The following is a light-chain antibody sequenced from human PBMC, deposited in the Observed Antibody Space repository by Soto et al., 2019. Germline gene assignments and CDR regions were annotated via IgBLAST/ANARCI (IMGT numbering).Light chain of an antibody. CDR2: LNSDGSH. J-gene: IGLJ3*02. Sequence: QLVLTQSPSASASLGDSVKLTCTLSSGHRSYAIAWHQQQPEKGPRYLMKLNSDGSHSKGDGIPDRFSGSSSGAERYLTISRLQSEDETDYYCQTWGTGIRVFGGGTKVTVL. CDR1: SGHRSYA. V-gene: IGLV4-69*01. CDR3: QTWGTGIRV.